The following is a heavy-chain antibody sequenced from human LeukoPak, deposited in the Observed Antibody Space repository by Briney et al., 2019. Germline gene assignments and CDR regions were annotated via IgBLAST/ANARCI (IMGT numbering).Heavy chain of an antibody. CDR2: LSSSGSTI. CDR1: GFTFSSYA. J-gene: IGHJ4*02. V-gene: IGHV3-48*04. Sequence: GGSLRLSCAASGFTFSSYAMSWVRQAPGKGLEWVSYLSSSGSTIYYADSVKGRFTISRDNAKNSLYLQMNSLRAEDTAVYYCARARGGTYSSTDYWGQGTLVTVSS. D-gene: IGHD1-26*01. CDR3: ARARGGTYSSTDY.